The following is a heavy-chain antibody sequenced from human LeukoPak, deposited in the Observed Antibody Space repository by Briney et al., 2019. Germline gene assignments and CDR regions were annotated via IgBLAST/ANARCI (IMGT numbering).Heavy chain of an antibody. CDR2: SYYSGST. Sequence: PSETLSLTCTVSGGSISRFSWNWIRQSPGKGLEWIGYSYYSGSTDYNPSLRSRVTISLDTSKNQISLRLSSVTAADTAVYYCARHDGERSRSLSYWGQGTLVTVSS. V-gene: IGHV4-59*08. CDR1: GGSISRFS. CDR3: ARHDGERSRSLSY. D-gene: IGHD3-10*01. J-gene: IGHJ4*02.